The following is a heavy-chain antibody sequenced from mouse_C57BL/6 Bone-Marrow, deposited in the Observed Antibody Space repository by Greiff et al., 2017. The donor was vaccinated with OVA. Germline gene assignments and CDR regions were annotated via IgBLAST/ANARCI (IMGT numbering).Heavy chain of an antibody. D-gene: IGHD2-5*01. CDR1: GYTFTSYT. CDR2: INPSSGYT. V-gene: IGHV1-4*01. Sequence: LVESGAELARPGASVKMSCKASGYTFTSYTMHWVKQRPGQGLEWIGYINPSSGYTKYNQKFKDKATLTADKSSSTAYMQLSSLTSEDSAVYYCARGYSNYDYFDYWGQGTTLTVSS. J-gene: IGHJ2*01. CDR3: ARGYSNYDYFDY.